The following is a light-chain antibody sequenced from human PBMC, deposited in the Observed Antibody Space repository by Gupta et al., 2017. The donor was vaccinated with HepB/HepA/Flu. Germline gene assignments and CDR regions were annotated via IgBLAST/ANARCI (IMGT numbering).Light chain of an antibody. J-gene: IGLJ2*01. CDR3: QVWDTRTDHVV. CDR2: DDS. V-gene: IGLV3-21*04. Sequence: SSVLPQPPSVSVAPGKTARITCGGNNIGSETVHWYQQKPGQAPGLVISDDSDRPSGIPERFSGSNYGNTATLTISRVEAGDEADDYCQVWDTRTDHVVFGGGTKLTVL. CDR1: NIGSET.